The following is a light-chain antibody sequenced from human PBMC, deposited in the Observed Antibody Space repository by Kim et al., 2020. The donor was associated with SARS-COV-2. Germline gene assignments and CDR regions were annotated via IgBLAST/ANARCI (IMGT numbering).Light chain of an antibody. CDR3: QQYDNLPRYS. Sequence: DIQMTQSPSSLSASVGDRVTITCQASQDISNYLNWYQQKPGRAPKLLIYDASNLETGVPSRFSGSGSGTDITFTISNLQPEGIATYYCQQYDNLPRYSFGKETKLDIK. CDR2: DAS. V-gene: IGKV1-33*01. CDR1: QDISNY. J-gene: IGKJ2*03.